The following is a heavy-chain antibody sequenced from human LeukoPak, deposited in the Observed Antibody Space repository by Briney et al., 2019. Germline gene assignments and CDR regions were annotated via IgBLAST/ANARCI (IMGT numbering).Heavy chain of an antibody. V-gene: IGHV4-61*02. CDR3: ARERGSVLRFLEGRGYYYYMDV. CDR2: LYASGIH. CDR1: GGSISSGRYY. D-gene: IGHD3-3*01. J-gene: IGHJ6*03. Sequence: PSQTLSLPCTVSGGSISSGRYYWSWIRQPAGKGPEWNGCLYASGIHHYNPALRSHVTRSVDTSKNQFSLKLSTVTAADTAVYYCARERGSVLRFLEGRGYYYYMDVWGKGTTVTVSS.